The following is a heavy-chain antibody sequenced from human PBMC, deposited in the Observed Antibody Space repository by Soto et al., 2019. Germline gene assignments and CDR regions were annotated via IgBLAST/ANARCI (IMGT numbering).Heavy chain of an antibody. J-gene: IGHJ3*02. V-gene: IGHV1-24*01. D-gene: IGHD3-22*01. CDR3: ATDYYDSSAPIAFDI. CDR1: GYTLTELS. Sequence: ASVKVSCKVSGYTLTELSMHWVRQAPGKGLEWMGGFDPEDGETIYAQKFQGRVTMTEDTSTDTAYMELSSLRSEDTAVYYCATDYYDSSAPIAFDIWGQGTMVTVPS. CDR2: FDPEDGET.